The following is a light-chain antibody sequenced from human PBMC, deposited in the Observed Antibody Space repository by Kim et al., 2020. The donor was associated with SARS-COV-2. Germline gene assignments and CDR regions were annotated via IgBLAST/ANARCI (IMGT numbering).Light chain of an antibody. Sequence: ASVGDGVTITCRASQDISNYLAWYQQKPAKAPKLLIYATSTLQSGVPSRFRGSRSGTDFTLIITRLQPEDVATYYCQKYDNAPWTFGQGTKVEIK. J-gene: IGKJ1*01. CDR1: QDISNY. V-gene: IGKV1-27*01. CDR2: ATS. CDR3: QKYDNAPWT.